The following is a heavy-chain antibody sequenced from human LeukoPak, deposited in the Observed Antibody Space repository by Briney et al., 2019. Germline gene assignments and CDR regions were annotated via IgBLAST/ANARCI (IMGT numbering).Heavy chain of an antibody. CDR2: IGNTGRTI. V-gene: IGHV3-48*03. CDR1: GFRFSSYE. Sequence: GGSLRLSCAASGFRFSSYEMNWVRQAPGRGLEWVSYIGNTGRTIYYVDSVKGRFTVSRVNAKTSLYLQMNSLRAEDTAIYYCVRGDRYFFDYWGQGTLVTVSS. J-gene: IGHJ4*02. CDR3: VRGDRYFFDY. D-gene: IGHD1-14*01.